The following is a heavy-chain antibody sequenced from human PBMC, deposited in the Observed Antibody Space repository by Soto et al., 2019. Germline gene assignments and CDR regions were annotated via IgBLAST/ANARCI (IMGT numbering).Heavy chain of an antibody. V-gene: IGHV1-18*01. CDR3: AGDPRWFGEWDNYYYYYGMDV. D-gene: IGHD3-10*01. CDR2: ISAYNGNT. Sequence: QVQLVQSGAEVKKPGASVKVSCKASGYTFTSYGISWVRQAPGQGLEWMGWISAYNGNTNYAQKLQGRVTMTTDTSTSTAYMELRSLRSDDTAVYYCAGDPRWFGEWDNYYYYYGMDVWGQGTPVTVSS. J-gene: IGHJ6*02. CDR1: GYTFTSYG.